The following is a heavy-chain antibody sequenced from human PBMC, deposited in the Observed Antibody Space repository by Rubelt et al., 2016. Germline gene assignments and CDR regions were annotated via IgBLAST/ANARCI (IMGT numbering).Heavy chain of an antibody. J-gene: IGHJ4*02. CDR1: GGSISSSSYY. CDR2: IYYSGRT. Sequence: QLQLQESGPGLVKPSETLSLTCTVSGGSISSSSYYWGWIRQPPGKGLEWIGRIYYSGRTYYNPSLKSRVTISVDTSKNQFSLKLSSVTAADTAVYYCARRGAIFGVVIYFDYWGQGTLVTVSS. CDR3: ARRGAIFGVVIYFDY. D-gene: IGHD3-3*01. V-gene: IGHV4-39*01.